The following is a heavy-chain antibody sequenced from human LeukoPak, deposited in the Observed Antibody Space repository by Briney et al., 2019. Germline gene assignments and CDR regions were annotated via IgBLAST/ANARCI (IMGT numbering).Heavy chain of an antibody. Sequence: GGSLRLSCAASGFTFSSFGMHWVRQAPGKGLEWVTFIPYGGSDKYYADSVKGRFTISRDNSKNTLYLQMNSLRAEDTAVYYCAKAALPGIAGGFGYWGQGTLVTVSS. J-gene: IGHJ4*02. CDR2: IPYGGSDK. CDR3: AKAALPGIAGGFGY. D-gene: IGHD6-13*01. V-gene: IGHV3-30*02. CDR1: GFTFSSFG.